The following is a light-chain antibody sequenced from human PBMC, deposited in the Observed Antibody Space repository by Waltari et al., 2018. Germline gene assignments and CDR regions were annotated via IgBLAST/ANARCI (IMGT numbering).Light chain of an antibody. J-gene: IGLJ1*01. Sequence: QSVLTQPPSVSGAPRQRVTISCTGSSSNIGAGYDVHWYQQLPGTAPKHLIYGNSNRPSGVPDRFSGSKSGTSASLAITGLQAEDEADYYCQSYDSSLSGSYVFGTGTKVTVL. V-gene: IGLV1-40*01. CDR2: GNS. CDR3: QSYDSSLSGSYV. CDR1: SSNIGAGYD.